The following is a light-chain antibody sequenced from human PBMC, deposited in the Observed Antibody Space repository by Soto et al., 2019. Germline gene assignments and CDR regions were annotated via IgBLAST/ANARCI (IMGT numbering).Light chain of an antibody. Sequence: EIVLTQSPATLSLSPGERATLSCRASQSVSSYLSCYQQKPGQAPRLLIYDASNRATGIPARFSGSGSGTAFALTISNLDSEDLAVYYCHYCELTFGGGTKVEIK. CDR3: HYCELT. CDR2: DAS. J-gene: IGKJ4*01. V-gene: IGKV3-11*01. CDR1: QSVSSY.